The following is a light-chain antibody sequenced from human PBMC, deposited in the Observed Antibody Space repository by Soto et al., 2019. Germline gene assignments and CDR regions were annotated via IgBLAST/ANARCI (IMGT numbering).Light chain of an antibody. J-gene: IGLJ1*01. Sequence: QSALTQPASVSGSPGQSITISCTGTSSNVGSYKIVSWYQQHPSKAPKLMIFEVNKRPSGVSNRFSGSKSGNTASLTISGLKVEDEADYYCCSSGGSPTYVFGTGTKLTVL. CDR2: EVN. V-gene: IGLV2-23*02. CDR3: CSSGGSPTYV. CDR1: SSNVGSYKI.